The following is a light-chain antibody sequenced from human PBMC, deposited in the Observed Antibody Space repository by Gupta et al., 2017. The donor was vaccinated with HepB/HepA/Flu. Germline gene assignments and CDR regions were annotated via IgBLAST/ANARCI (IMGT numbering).Light chain of an antibody. CDR2: GTS. CDR3: QQYGNSQWT. CDR1: QSVRGNS. V-gene: IGKV3-20*01. Sequence: EIVLTQSPGTLSLSPGERATLSCRASQSVRGNSLAWYQQKPGQAPRLLISGTSIRATDTPDRFSGSGSGTDFTLTISRLEPEDSAVYYCQQYGNSQWTFGQGTKVEF. J-gene: IGKJ1*01.